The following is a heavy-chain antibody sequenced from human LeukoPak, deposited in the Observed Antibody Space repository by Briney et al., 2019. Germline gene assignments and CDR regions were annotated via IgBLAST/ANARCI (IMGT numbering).Heavy chain of an antibody. V-gene: IGHV3-23*01. CDR2: ISGSGGST. Sequence: GGSLRLSCAASGFTFSSYDMSWVRQAPGKGLEWVSAISGSGGSTYYADSVKGRFTISRDNSKNTLYLQMNSLRAEDTAVYYCAKDSSYYYDSSGYYGYWGQGTLVTVSS. CDR3: AKDSSYYYDSSGYYGY. D-gene: IGHD3-22*01. J-gene: IGHJ4*02. CDR1: GFTFSSYD.